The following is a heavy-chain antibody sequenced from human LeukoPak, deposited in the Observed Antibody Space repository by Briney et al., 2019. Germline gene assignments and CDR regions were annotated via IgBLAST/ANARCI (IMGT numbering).Heavy chain of an antibody. V-gene: IGHV4-39*07. CDR3: TIGHSYGSLDY. CDR1: GGSISSSSYY. CDR2: IYYSGST. J-gene: IGHJ4*02. D-gene: IGHD5-18*01. Sequence: PSETLSLTCTVSGGSISSSSYYWGWIRQPPGKGLEWIGSIYYSGSTYYNPSLKSRVTISVDTSKNQFSLKLSSVTAADTAVYYCTIGHSYGSLDYWGQGTLVTVSS.